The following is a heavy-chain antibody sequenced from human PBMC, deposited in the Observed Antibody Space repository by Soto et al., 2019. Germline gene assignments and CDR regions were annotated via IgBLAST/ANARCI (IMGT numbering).Heavy chain of an antibody. CDR2: IYYSGST. CDR3: ARSGIAARPLPNWFDP. Sequence: PSETLSLTCTVSGGSISSSSYYWGWIRQPPGKGLEWIGSIYYSGSTYYNPSLKSRVTISVDTSKNQFSLKLSSVTAADTAVYYCARSGIAARPLPNWFDPWGQGTLVSVS. CDR1: GGSISSSSYY. D-gene: IGHD6-6*01. V-gene: IGHV4-39*07. J-gene: IGHJ5*02.